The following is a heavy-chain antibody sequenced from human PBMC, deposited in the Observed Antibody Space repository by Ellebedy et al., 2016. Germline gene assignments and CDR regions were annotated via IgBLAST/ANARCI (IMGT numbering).Heavy chain of an antibody. CDR1: GDSISITTHY. D-gene: IGHD4-17*01. CDR3: ARGERSPFGDYKLGGY. J-gene: IGHJ4*02. V-gene: IGHV4-39*07. Sequence: SETLSLTCTVSGDSISITTHYWVWIRQPPGKGLEWIGSIYYSGSTYYNPSLKSRVTISVDTSKNQFSLRLRSLTAADTAVDYCARGERSPFGDYKLGGYWGQGTLVTVSS. CDR2: IYYSGST.